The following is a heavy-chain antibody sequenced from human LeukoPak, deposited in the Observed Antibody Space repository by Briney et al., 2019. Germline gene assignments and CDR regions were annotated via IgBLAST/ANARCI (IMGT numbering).Heavy chain of an antibody. V-gene: IGHV3-30*02. CDR3: AKDLGQWLATKGGIFDY. J-gene: IGHJ4*02. D-gene: IGHD6-19*01. CDR1: GFTFSSYG. Sequence: GGSLRLSCAASGFTFSSYGMHWVRQAPGKGLEWVAFIRYDGSNKYYADSVKGRFTISRDNSKNTLYLQMNSLRAEDMAVYYCAKDLGQWLATKGGIFDYWGQGTLVTVSS. CDR2: IRYDGSNK.